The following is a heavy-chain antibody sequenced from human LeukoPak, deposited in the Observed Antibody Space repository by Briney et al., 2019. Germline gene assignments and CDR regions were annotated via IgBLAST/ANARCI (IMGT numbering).Heavy chain of an antibody. J-gene: IGHJ6*02. Sequence: PSETLSLTCTVSGGSISSGGYYWSWIRQHPGKGLEWIGYIYYSGSTYYNPSLKSRVTISVDTSKNQFSLKLSSVTAADTAVYYCARIPLRAARTPLGMDVWGQGTTVTVSS. CDR2: IYYSGST. CDR3: ARIPLRAARTPLGMDV. V-gene: IGHV4-31*03. D-gene: IGHD6-6*01. CDR1: GGSISSGGYY.